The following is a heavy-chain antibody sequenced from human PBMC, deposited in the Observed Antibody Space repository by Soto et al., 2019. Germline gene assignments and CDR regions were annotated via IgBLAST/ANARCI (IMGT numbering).Heavy chain of an antibody. CDR1: GLTFSNYV. CDR2: VSGSGDST. CDR3: AKSSSSHGYYYYYYMDV. J-gene: IGHJ6*03. V-gene: IGHV3-23*01. D-gene: IGHD6-6*01. Sequence: GGSLRLSCAASGLTFSNYVMSWVRQAPGKGLEWVSSVSGSGDSTYYADSVKGRFTISRDNSKNSQYLQMSSLRADDTAVYYCAKSSSSHGYYYYYYMDVWGKGTTVTVSS.